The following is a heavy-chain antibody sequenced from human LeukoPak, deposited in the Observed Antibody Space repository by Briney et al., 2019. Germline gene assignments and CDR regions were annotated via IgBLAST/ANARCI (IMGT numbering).Heavy chain of an antibody. J-gene: IGHJ2*01. CDR2: ISSSGSTI. Sequence: GGSLRLSCAASGFTFSSYEMNWVRQAPRKGLEWVSYISSSGSTIYYADSVKGRFTISRDNAKNSLYLQMNSLRAEDTAVYYCARDCRSGYYSLGRYFDLWGRGTLVTVSS. CDR3: ARDCRSGYYSLGRYFDL. CDR1: GFTFSSYE. D-gene: IGHD3-22*01. V-gene: IGHV3-48*03.